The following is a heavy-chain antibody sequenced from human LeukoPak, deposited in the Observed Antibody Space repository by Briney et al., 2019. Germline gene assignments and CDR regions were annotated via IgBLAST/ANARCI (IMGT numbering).Heavy chain of an antibody. J-gene: IGHJ6*03. CDR2: IYYSGST. D-gene: IGHD2-2*01. Sequence: SETLSLTCTVSGGSISSSSYYWGWIRQPPGKGLEWIGSIYYSGSTYYNPSLKGRVTISVDTSKNQFSLKLSSVTAADTAVYYCARREYQLTDYYYYYMDVWGKGTTVTVSS. V-gene: IGHV4-39*07. CDR1: GGSISSSSYY. CDR3: ARREYQLTDYYYYYMDV.